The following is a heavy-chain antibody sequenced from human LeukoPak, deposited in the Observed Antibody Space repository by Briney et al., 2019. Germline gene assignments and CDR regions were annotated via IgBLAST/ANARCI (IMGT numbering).Heavy chain of an antibody. Sequence: GGSLRLSCAASGFTFTTYSMNWVRQAPGKGLEWVSSITSSSASMYYADSVKGRFTISRDNAKNSLYLQMNSLRAEDTAVYYCARTYYDILTAYNPYFDYWGQGTLVTVSS. J-gene: IGHJ4*02. D-gene: IGHD3-9*01. CDR3: ARTYYDILTAYNPYFDY. V-gene: IGHV3-21*01. CDR1: GFTFTTYS. CDR2: ITSSSASM.